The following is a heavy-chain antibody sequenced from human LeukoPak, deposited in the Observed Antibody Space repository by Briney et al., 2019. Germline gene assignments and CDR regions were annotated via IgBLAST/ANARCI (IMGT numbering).Heavy chain of an antibody. Sequence: PGGSLRLSCAASGFTFSSYAMHWVRQAPGKGLEWVAVISYDGSNKYYADSVEGRFTISRDNSKNTLYLQMNSLRAEDTAVCYCARSGRDVGFAFDIWGLGTLVTISS. J-gene: IGHJ3*02. CDR3: ARSGRDVGFAFDI. V-gene: IGHV3-30*04. D-gene: IGHD5-12*01. CDR1: GFTFSSYA. CDR2: ISYDGSNK.